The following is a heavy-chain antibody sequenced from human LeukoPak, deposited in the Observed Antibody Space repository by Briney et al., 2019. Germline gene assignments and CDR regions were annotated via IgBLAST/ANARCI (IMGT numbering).Heavy chain of an antibody. V-gene: IGHV3-30*18. CDR3: AKDRDSNYDY. CDR2: ISYDGSNK. CDR1: GFTFSSYG. D-gene: IGHD5-24*01. Sequence: GGSLRLSWAASGFTFSSYGMHWVRQAPGKGLEWVAVISYDGSNKYYADSVKGRFTISRDNSKNTLYLQMNSLRAEDTAVYYCAKDRDSNYDYWGQGTLVTVSS. J-gene: IGHJ4*02.